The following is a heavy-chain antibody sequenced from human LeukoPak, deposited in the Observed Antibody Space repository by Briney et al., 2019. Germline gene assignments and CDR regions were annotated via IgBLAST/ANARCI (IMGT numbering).Heavy chain of an antibody. D-gene: IGHD3-22*01. V-gene: IGHV3-23*01. J-gene: IGHJ4*02. CDR1: GFTFSSYA. CDR2: ISGSGGST. Sequence: PGGSLRLSCAASGFTFSSYAMSWFRQAPGKGLEWVSAISGSGGSTYYADSVKGRFTISRDNSKNTLYLQMNSLRAEDTAVYYCAKASAMIVVVSKHFDYWGQGTLVTVSS. CDR3: AKASAMIVVVSKHFDY.